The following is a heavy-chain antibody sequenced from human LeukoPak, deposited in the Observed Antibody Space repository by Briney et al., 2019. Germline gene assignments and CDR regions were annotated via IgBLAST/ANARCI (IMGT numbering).Heavy chain of an antibody. CDR2: IYYSGST. CDR1: GGSISSYY. CDR3: ARSLGSSGWYDYYYYMDV. Sequence: SETLSLTCTVSGGSISSYYWSWIRQPPGKGLEWIGYIYYSGSTNYNPSLKSRVTISVDTSKNQFSLKLSSVTAADTAVYYCARSLGSSGWYDYYYYMDVWGKGTTVTVSS. J-gene: IGHJ6*03. D-gene: IGHD6-19*01. V-gene: IGHV4-59*01.